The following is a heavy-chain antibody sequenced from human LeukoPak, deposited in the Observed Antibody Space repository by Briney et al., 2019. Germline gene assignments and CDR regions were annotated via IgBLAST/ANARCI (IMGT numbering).Heavy chain of an antibody. CDR1: GFSVSSYY. V-gene: IGHV3-53*01. CDR2: NNGGGTT. J-gene: IGHJ4*02. D-gene: IGHD3-22*01. CDR3: ATGAYYYYDH. Sequence: PGGSLRLSCAASGFSVSSYYMSWVRQAPGKGLEWVSVNNGGGTTYYADSVKGRFTISRDNSKNTLYLQMNSLRAEDTAIYHCATGAYYYYDHWGQGTLVTVSS.